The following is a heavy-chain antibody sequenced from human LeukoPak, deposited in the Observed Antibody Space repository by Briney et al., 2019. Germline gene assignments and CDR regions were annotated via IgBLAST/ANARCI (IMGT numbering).Heavy chain of an antibody. J-gene: IGHJ6*02. Sequence: GGSLRLSCAASGFTFSSYVMHWVRQAPGKGLEWVAVIWYDGSNKYYVDSVKGRFTISRDNAKNSLYLQMSNLRAEDTAVYFCARGGGLDVWGQGATVTVSS. CDR3: ARGGGLDV. CDR2: IWYDGSNK. CDR1: GFTFSSYV. D-gene: IGHD3-16*01. V-gene: IGHV3-33*03.